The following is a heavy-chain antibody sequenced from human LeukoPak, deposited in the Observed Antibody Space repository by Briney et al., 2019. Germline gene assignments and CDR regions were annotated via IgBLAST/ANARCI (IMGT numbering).Heavy chain of an antibody. CDR3: ARERSGNYYNAFDI. Sequence: TGGSLRLSCAASGFTFSSYWMHWVRQAPGKGLVWVSRINSDGSSTSYADSVKGRFTISRDNAKNTLHLQMNSLRAEDTAVYYCARERSGNYYNAFDIWGQGTMVTVSS. J-gene: IGHJ3*02. CDR1: GFTFSSYW. CDR2: INSDGSST. V-gene: IGHV3-74*01. D-gene: IGHD1-26*01.